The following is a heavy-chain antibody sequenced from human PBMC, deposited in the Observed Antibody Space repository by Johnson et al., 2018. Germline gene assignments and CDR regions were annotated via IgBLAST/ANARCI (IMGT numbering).Heavy chain of an antibody. CDR1: GFTFSSYV. CDR2: IWFDGSNK. CDR3: ARGAYYDSSGYYARAMGAFDI. V-gene: IGHV3-33*01. Sequence: GFTFSSYVMHWVRQAPGKGLEWVAVIWFDGSNKYYADSVKGRFTISRDNSKNTVYLQMNSLRAEDTAVYYCARGAYYDSSGYYARAMGAFDIWGQGTMVTVSS. J-gene: IGHJ3*02. D-gene: IGHD3-22*01.